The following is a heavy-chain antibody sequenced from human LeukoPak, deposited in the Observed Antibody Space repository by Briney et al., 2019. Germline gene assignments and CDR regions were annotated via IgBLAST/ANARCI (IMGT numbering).Heavy chain of an antibody. V-gene: IGHV4-30-4*01. CDR1: GGSISSGDYY. D-gene: IGHD3-22*01. Sequence: PSQTLSLTCTVSGGSISSGDYYWSWIRQPPGKGLEWIAYMYYSGSTYYNPSLKSRVTMSADTSKNQLSLKLSSVAAADTAVYYCARPHYYDSRIDPWGQGILVTVSS. CDR2: MYYSGST. CDR3: ARPHYYDSRIDP. J-gene: IGHJ5*02.